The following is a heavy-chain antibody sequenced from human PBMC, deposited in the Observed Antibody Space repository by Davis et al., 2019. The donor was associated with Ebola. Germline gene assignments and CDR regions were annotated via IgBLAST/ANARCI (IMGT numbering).Heavy chain of an antibody. V-gene: IGHV1-18*01. CDR3: ARSPAAFYFDTTDKPPFDY. CDR1: GYTFTSYD. J-gene: IGHJ4*02. D-gene: IGHD3-22*01. Sequence: ASVKVSCKASGYTFTSYDINWVRQATGQGLEWMGWISAYNGYTNYAQKFQGRVTMTTDTSTSTAYMELRSLRSDDTAVYYCARSPAAFYFDTTDKPPFDYWGQGTLVTVSS. CDR2: ISAYNGYT.